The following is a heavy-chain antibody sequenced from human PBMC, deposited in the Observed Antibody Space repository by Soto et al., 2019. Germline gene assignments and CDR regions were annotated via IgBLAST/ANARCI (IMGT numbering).Heavy chain of an antibody. CDR1: GFTFSSYG. J-gene: IGHJ5*02. CDR2: IWYDGSNK. Sequence: QVQLVESGGGVVQPGRSLRLSCAASGFTFSSYGMHWVRQAPGKGLEWVAVIWYDGSNKYYADSVKGRFTISRDNSKNTLYLQMNSLRAEDTAVYYCARGCDSNCRWDWFDPWGQGTLVTVSS. V-gene: IGHV3-33*01. CDR3: ARGCDSNCRWDWFDP. D-gene: IGHD4-4*01.